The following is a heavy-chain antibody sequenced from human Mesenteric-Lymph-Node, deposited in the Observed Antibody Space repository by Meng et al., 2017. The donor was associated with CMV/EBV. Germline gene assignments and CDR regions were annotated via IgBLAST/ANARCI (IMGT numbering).Heavy chain of an antibody. CDR3: LRDSSGYFDY. V-gene: IGHV6-1*01. J-gene: IGHJ4*02. Sequence: AISWDSVSSNSAAWNWLRQSPSRGLEWLGRTYYRSKWYNDYAVSVKSRISINPDTSKNQFSLQLNSVTPEDTAVYYCLRDSSGYFDYWGLGTLVTVSS. D-gene: IGHD3-22*01. CDR2: TYYRSKWYN. CDR1: WDSVSSNSAA.